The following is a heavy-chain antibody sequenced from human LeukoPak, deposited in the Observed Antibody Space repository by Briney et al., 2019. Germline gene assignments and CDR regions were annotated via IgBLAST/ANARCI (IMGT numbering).Heavy chain of an antibody. CDR1: GFSVSSNY. D-gene: IGHD2-2*01. Sequence: GGSLRLSCGVSGFSVSSNYMSWVRQAPGKGLEWVSVIYSGGSTYYADSVKGRFTISRDNSKNTLYLQMNSLRPEDTAVYYCARDLPPAPWNGMDVWGQGTTVTVSS. CDR3: ARDLPPAPWNGMDV. V-gene: IGHV3-53*01. J-gene: IGHJ6*02. CDR2: IYSGGST.